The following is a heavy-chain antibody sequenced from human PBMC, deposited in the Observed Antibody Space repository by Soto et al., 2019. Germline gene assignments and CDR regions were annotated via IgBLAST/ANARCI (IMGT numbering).Heavy chain of an antibody. V-gene: IGHV1-69*06. CDR1: GGTFSSYA. J-gene: IGHJ6*02. CDR3: ARARITMIVVVSYYYYGMDV. CDR2: IIPIFGTA. D-gene: IGHD3-22*01. Sequence: ASVKVSCKASGGTFSSYAISWVRQAPGQGLEWMGGIIPIFGTANYAQKFQGRVTITADKSASTAYMELSSLRSEDTAVYYCARARITMIVVVSYYYYGMDVWGQGTTVTVSS.